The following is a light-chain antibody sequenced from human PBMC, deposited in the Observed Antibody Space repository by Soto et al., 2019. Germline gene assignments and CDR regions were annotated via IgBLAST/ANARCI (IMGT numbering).Light chain of an antibody. CDR2: ENN. CDR1: SSNIGNNY. Sequence: QSVLTQPASVSAAPGQKVTISCSGSSSNIGNNYVSWYQQLPGTAPKLLIYENNKRPSGIPDRFSGSKSGTSATLGITGLQTGDEADYYFGTWDCSLSDVVFGGGTKLTVL. J-gene: IGLJ2*01. CDR3: GTWDCSLSDVV. V-gene: IGLV1-51*02.